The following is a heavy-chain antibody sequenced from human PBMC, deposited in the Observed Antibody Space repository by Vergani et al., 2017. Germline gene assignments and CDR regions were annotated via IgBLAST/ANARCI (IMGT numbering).Heavy chain of an antibody. CDR3: AKIFGWDSSGSDDY. CDR1: GVSFNSYW. Sequence: DVHLAESGGGFFQPGGSLRLSCSASGVSFNSYWMHWVRQVPGKGLLWVSRIKSDGSITAYADSVKGRFTISRDSSKNTLYLQINSLRTEDTAVYYCAKIFGWDSSGSDDYWGQGTLVTVSS. CDR2: IKSDGSIT. J-gene: IGHJ4*02. V-gene: IGHV3-74*03. D-gene: IGHD3-22*01.